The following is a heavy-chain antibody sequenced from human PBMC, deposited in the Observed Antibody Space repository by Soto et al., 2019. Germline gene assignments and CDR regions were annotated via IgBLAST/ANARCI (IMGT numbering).Heavy chain of an antibody. D-gene: IGHD2-2*01. J-gene: IGHJ4*02. Sequence: EVQLLESGGGLVQPGGSLRLSCAASGFTFSSYAMSWVRQAPGKGLEWVSAISGSGGSTYYPDSVKGRFTISRDNSKNTLYVEVNGLRAEDTAVYYCAKGRGYCSSTSCYVGSDYWGQGALVSVSS. V-gene: IGHV3-23*01. CDR3: AKGRGYCSSTSCYVGSDY. CDR2: ISGSGGST. CDR1: GFTFSSYA.